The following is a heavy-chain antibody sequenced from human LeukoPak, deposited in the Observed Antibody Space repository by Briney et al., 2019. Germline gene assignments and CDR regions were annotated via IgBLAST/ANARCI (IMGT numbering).Heavy chain of an antibody. D-gene: IGHD5-12*01. CDR1: GYTFTGYY. V-gene: IGHV1-2*02. J-gene: IGHJ4*02. CDR3: ARTNGGYEYN. CDR2: INPYSGDT. Sequence: ASVKVSCKASGYTFTGYYMHWVRQAPGQGLEWMGWINPYSGDTMYAQKFQGRVTMTRDTSISTAYMELNRLRSDDTAVYYCARTNGGYEYNWGQGTLVIVSS.